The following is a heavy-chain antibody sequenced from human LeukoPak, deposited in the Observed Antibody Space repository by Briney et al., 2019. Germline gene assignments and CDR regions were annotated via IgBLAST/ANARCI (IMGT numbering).Heavy chain of an antibody. V-gene: IGHV3-43*02. D-gene: IGHD3-10*01. CDR2: ISWDGDNT. J-gene: IGHJ5*02. CDR3: AKGNSGSYFTWFDP. Sequence: QLGGSLRLSCAGSGFSFDDYAMHWVRQAPGQGPEWVSAISWDGDNTIYADSVKGRFTISRDKTKNSLYLQMNSLRTEDTAFYYCAKGNSGSYFTWFDPWGQGTLVTVSS. CDR1: GFSFDDYA.